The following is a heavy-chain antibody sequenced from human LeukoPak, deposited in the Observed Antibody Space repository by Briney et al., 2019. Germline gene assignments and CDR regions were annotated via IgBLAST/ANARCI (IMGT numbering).Heavy chain of an antibody. CDR3: ARVAYYYGSGTRWFDP. CDR2: INPNSGGT. J-gene: IGHJ5*02. CDR1: GYTFTGYY. Sequence: ASVKVSCKASGYTFTGYYMHWVRQAPGQGLEWMGWINPNSGGTNYAQKFQGRVTMTRDTSISTAYMELSRLRSDDTAVYYCARVAYYYGSGTRWFDPWGQGTLVTVSS. D-gene: IGHD3-10*01. V-gene: IGHV1-2*02.